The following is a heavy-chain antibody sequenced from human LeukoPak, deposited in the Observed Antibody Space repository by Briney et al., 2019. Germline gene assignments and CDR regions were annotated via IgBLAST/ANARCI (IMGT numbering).Heavy chain of an antibody. Sequence: GGSLRLSCATSGFTFSSYTMNWVRQAPGKGLEWVSSISSSSSYIYYAESVKGRFTISRDDAKNSLYLQMNSLRAEDTAVYYCARGPQLHDAFDIWGQGTMVTVSS. CDR2: ISSSSSYI. CDR1: GFTFSSYT. J-gene: IGHJ3*02. V-gene: IGHV3-21*01. D-gene: IGHD1-26*01. CDR3: ARGPQLHDAFDI.